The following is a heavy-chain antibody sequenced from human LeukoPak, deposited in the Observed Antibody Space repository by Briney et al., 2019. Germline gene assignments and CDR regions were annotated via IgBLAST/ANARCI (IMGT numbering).Heavy chain of an antibody. CDR2: IYYSGST. CDR1: GGSMRAFF. CDR3: ARERYNWNDRHYYFDY. V-gene: IGHV4-59*01. J-gene: IGHJ4*02. Sequence: PSETLSLTCYVSGGSMRAFFWSWIRQPPGKGLEWIGYIYYSGSTNYNPSLKSRVSISVDTSKNQFSLKLTSVTAADTAVYYCARERYNWNDRHYYFDYWGQGTLVTVSS. D-gene: IGHD1-1*01.